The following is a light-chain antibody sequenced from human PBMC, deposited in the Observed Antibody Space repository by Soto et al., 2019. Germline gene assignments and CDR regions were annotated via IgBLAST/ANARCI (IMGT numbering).Light chain of an antibody. CDR1: NLGSRS. J-gene: IGLJ2*01. CDR3: QVWDNSADHVI. V-gene: IGLV3-21*04. Sequence: SYELTQPPSVSVAPGKTTRISCGGENLGSRSVHWYQQKPGQAPMLVISYDSDRPSGIPDRFSGTSSGNTATLTITRVEAGDEADYYCQVWDNSADHVIFGGGTKLT. CDR2: YDS.